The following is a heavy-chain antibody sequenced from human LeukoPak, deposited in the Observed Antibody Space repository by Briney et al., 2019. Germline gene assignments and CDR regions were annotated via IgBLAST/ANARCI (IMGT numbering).Heavy chain of an antibody. Sequence: PGGSLRLSCAASGFTFSSYSMSWVRQAPGKGLEWVSSISSSGGNTYYPDSVKGRFTISRDNSKNTLYLQMNSLRAEDTAVYYCAKDPRSGSYVFDYWGQGTLVTVSS. D-gene: IGHD1-26*01. V-gene: IGHV3-23*01. J-gene: IGHJ4*02. CDR2: ISSSGGNT. CDR1: GFTFSSYS. CDR3: AKDPRSGSYVFDY.